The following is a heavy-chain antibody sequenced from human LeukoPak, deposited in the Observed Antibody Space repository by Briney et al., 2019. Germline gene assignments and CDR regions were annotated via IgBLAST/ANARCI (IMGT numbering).Heavy chain of an antibody. CDR2: IYPGDSDT. CDR3: ARRTDSGSYLDY. J-gene: IGHJ4*02. V-gene: IGHV5-51*01. CDR1: GYSLTSYW. Sequence: ESLKISCKGSGYSLTSYWIGWVRQMPGKGLEWMGIIYPGDSDTRYSPSFQGQVTISADKSISTAYLQWSSLEASNTAMYYCARRTDSGSYLDYWGQGTLVTVSS. D-gene: IGHD1-26*01.